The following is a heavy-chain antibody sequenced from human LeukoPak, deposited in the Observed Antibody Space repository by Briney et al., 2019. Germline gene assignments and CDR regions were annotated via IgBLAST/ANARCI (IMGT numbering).Heavy chain of an antibody. J-gene: IGHJ1*01. D-gene: IGHD2-8*01. Sequence: GRSLRLSRAAAGFTLDDYAIHWVPQAPGKGLEWISTTNSGSHSQYYAESVKARLTISRANSKNTVHLQMSSLRVEDTAVYYCAKKSYARSLGEGGPGTLVRVSS. CDR3: AKKSYARSLGE. CDR1: GFTLDDYA. CDR2: TNSGSHSQ. V-gene: IGHV3-23*01.